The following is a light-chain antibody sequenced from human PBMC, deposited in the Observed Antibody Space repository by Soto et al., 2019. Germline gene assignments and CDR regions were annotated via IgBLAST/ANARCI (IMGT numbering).Light chain of an antibody. CDR2: DAS. V-gene: IGKV1-5*01. CDR3: QEYYSSSRVA. J-gene: IGKJ4*01. Sequence: DIQMTQSPSTLSASVGDRVTITCRASQSISYWLAWYQQKPGKAPNLLIYDASSLENGVPSRFSGSGSGTEFTLTISSLQPDDFATYYCQEYYSSSRVAFGGGTKVAIK. CDR1: QSISYW.